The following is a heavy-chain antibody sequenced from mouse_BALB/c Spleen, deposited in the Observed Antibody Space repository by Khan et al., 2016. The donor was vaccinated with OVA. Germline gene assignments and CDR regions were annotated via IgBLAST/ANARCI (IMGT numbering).Heavy chain of an antibody. Sequence: QVQLKESGPGLVAPSQSLSITCTVSGFSLTDYGLHWLRQPPGKGLEWLGVIWAAGNTNYNSALMSRLTISKDNSRGQVFLKMNSLQTDDTAFYYCATLYGDEPYWGQGTLVTVSA. J-gene: IGHJ3*01. CDR1: GFSLTDYG. CDR2: IWAAGNT. D-gene: IGHD2-13*01. V-gene: IGHV2-9*02. CDR3: ATLYGDEPY.